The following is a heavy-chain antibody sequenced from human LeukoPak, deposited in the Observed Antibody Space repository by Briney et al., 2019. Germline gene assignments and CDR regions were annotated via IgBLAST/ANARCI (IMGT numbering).Heavy chain of an antibody. V-gene: IGHV3-48*03. Sequence: GGSLRLSCAASGFTFSSYEMNWVRQAPGKGLEWVSYISSNGSTIYYADSVKGRFTISRDNAKNSLYLQMNSLKTEDTAVYYCTLERPVMFTIFGVVTPSGFDPWGQGTLVTVSS. D-gene: IGHD3-3*01. CDR2: ISSNGSTI. CDR3: TLERPVMFTIFGVVTPSGFDP. CDR1: GFTFSSYE. J-gene: IGHJ5*02.